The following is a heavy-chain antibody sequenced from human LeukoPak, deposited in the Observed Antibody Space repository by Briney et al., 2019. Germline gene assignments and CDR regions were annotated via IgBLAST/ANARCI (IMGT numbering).Heavy chain of an antibody. CDR2: IYYSGST. Sequence: PSETLSLTCTVSGGSISSGDYYWRWIRQPPGKGLEWIGYIYYSGSTYYNPSLKSRVTISVDTSKNQFSLKLSSVTAADTAVYYCARTTTVTTLFDYWGQGTLVTVSS. J-gene: IGHJ4*02. V-gene: IGHV4-30-4*01. CDR1: GGSISSGDYY. CDR3: ARTTTVTTLFDY. D-gene: IGHD4-17*01.